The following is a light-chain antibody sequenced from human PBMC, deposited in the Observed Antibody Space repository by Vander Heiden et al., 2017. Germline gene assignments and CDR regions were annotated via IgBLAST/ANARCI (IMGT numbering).Light chain of an antibody. CDR2: MSS. CDR3: ASWDESLSGVV. Sequence: QSVLTPPPSASGTPGPRVSISCSGSRSNIATNYVYWYQQLPGTAPKLLIYMSSQRPSGVPDRFSGSKSGTSASLAISGLRSEDEADYYCASWDESLSGVVFGGGTKLTVL. J-gene: IGLJ2*01. V-gene: IGLV1-47*01. CDR1: RSNIATNY.